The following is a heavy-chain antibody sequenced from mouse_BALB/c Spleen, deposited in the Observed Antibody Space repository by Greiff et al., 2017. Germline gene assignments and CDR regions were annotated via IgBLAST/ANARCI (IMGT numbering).Heavy chain of an antibody. Sequence: EVQGVESGGGLVKPGGSLKLSCAASGFTFSSYAMSWVRQSPEKRLEWVAEISSGGSYTYYPDTVTGRFTISRDNAKNTLYLEMSSLRSEDTAMYYCARDQDYGNYDAMDYWGQGTSVTVSS. D-gene: IGHD2-1*01. CDR3: ARDQDYGNYDAMDY. CDR2: ISSGGSYT. J-gene: IGHJ4*01. V-gene: IGHV5-9-4*01. CDR1: GFTFSSYA.